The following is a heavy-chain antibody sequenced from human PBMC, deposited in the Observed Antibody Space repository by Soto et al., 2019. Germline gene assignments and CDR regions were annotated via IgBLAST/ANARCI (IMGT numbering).Heavy chain of an antibody. CDR3: AKNGQPPYYYYGMDV. D-gene: IGHD2-8*01. V-gene: IGHV1-18*01. CDR2: ISGYNGDT. J-gene: IGHJ6*02. CDR1: GYTFTRYG. Sequence: ASVKVSCKASGYTFTRYGISWVRQAPGQGLEWMGWISGYNGDTNYAQKFQGRVTMTVDTSTTTAFMELTSLTSDDRALYYCAKNGQPPYYYYGMDVWGQGTTVTSP.